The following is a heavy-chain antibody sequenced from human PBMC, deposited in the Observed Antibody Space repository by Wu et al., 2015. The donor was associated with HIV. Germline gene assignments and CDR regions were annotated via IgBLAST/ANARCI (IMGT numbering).Heavy chain of an antibody. CDR1: GYTFTNYA. D-gene: IGHD3-10*01. CDR3: ARGSLLWFGESHAFDI. V-gene: IGHV1-18*01. J-gene: IGHJ3*02. CDR2: VSAYNGNT. Sequence: QVQLVQSGAEVKKPGASVKVSCKASGYTFTNYAFSWVRQAPGQGLEWMGWVSAYNGNTDYAQKLQGRVTMTTDTSTSTAYMELRSLRSDDTAVYYCARGSLLWFGESHAFDIWGQGTMVTVSS.